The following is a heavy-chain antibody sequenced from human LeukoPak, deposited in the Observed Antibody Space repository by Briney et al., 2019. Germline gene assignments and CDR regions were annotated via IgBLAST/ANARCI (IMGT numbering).Heavy chain of an antibody. CDR2: VSPDGSVE. D-gene: IGHD3-10*01. Sequence: SGGSLRLSCAASGFTFSSFPMHWVRQAPGKGLEWVVVVSPDGSVENYADSVKGRFTISRDNSKNTVYLQMNSLRTEDTAVYCCARASITSSYYHYYMDVWGKGTTVTVSS. V-gene: IGHV3-30*01. CDR1: GFTFSSFP. J-gene: IGHJ6*03. CDR3: ARASITSSYYHYYMDV.